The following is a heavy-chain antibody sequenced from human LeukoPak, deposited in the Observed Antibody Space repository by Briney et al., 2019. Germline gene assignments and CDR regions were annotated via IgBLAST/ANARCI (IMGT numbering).Heavy chain of an antibody. CDR2: IYYIGST. D-gene: IGHD3-3*01. CDR1: GGSISNSSYY. Sequence: SDTLSLTCTVSGGSISNSSYYWGWIRQPPAKGLEWVGTIYYIGSTYYNPSLTSQVTISVDTSENQSSLKLSSVTAADTSMYYCARSGITPFRVLNWLDPWGQGILVTVSS. V-gene: IGHV4-39*01. CDR3: ARSGITPFRVLNWLDP. J-gene: IGHJ5*02.